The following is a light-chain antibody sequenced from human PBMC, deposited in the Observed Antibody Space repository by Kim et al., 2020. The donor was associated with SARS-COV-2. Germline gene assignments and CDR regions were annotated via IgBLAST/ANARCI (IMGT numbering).Light chain of an antibody. CDR1: TGAVTSGHF. CDR2: DTN. Sequence: PGGTCTLTCGSSTGAVTSGHFPYWFQQRPGQAPRSLLYDTNNKYSWTPARFSGSLLGGKAALTLSGAQPEDEADYYCLLAYDNTRVFGGGTQLTVL. V-gene: IGLV7-46*01. J-gene: IGLJ3*02. CDR3: LLAYDNTRV.